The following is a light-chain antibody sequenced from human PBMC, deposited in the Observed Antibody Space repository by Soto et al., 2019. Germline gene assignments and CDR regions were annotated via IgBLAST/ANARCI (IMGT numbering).Light chain of an antibody. Sequence: QSVLTQPPSVSGAPGQRVTISCTGSSSNIGAGYDVHWYQQLPGTAPKLLIYGNSNRPSGVPDRFSGSKSGTSASLAITGLQAEDEADYDCQSYDSSLSGYVVFGGATKLTVL. V-gene: IGLV1-40*01. CDR1: SSNIGAGYD. J-gene: IGLJ2*01. CDR3: QSYDSSLSGYVV. CDR2: GNS.